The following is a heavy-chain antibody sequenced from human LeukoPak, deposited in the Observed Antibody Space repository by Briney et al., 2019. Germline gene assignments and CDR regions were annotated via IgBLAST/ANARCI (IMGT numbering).Heavy chain of an antibody. D-gene: IGHD3-22*01. CDR3: TRDPYYFDSSGYYHHAFDI. V-gene: IGHV3-49*04. Sequence: PGGSLRLSCAGFGFTFRGYAVSWVRQAPGKGLECIGFIRSKVYGGTTEYAASVKGRFTISRDDSKSIAYLQMNSLKTEDTAVYYCTRDPYYFDSSGYYHHAFDIWGQGTMVAVSS. J-gene: IGHJ3*02. CDR1: GFTFRGYA. CDR2: IRSKVYGGTT.